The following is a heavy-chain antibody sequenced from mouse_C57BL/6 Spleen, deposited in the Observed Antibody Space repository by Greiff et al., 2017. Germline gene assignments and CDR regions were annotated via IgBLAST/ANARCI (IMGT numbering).Heavy chain of an antibody. Sequence: EVNVVESGGGLVQPGRSLRLSCATSGFTFSDFYMEWVRQAPGKGLEWIAASRNNANEYTTEYSASVKGRFTVSRDTYQSILYLQMNALRAEDTAIDYCARDAADYAMDYWGQGTSVTVSS. CDR3: ARDAADYAMDY. CDR1: GFTFSDFY. J-gene: IGHJ4*01. CDR2: SRNNANEYTT. V-gene: IGHV7-1*01.